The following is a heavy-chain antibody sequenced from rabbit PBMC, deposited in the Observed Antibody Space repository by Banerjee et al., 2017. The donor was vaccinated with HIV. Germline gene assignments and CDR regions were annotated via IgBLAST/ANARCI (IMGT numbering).Heavy chain of an antibody. Sequence: QSLEESGGDLVKPGASLTLTCTASGFSFSSYYYMCWVRQAPGKGLEWIACIYGGSSGSTYYASWAKGRFTITKTSSTTVTLQMTGLTAADTATYFCARHSSGDYIQYYFKLWGPGTLVTVS. CDR3: ARHSSGDYIQYYFKL. V-gene: IGHV1S40*01. J-gene: IGHJ4*01. D-gene: IGHD1-1*01. CDR1: GFSFSSYYY. CDR2: IYGGSSGST.